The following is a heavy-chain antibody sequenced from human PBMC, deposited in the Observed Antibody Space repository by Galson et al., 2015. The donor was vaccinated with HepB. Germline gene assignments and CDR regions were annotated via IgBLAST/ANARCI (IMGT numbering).Heavy chain of an antibody. CDR2: ISGSGGST. D-gene: IGHD3-16*01. J-gene: IGHJ4*02. Sequence: SLRLSCAASGFTFSSYAMSWVRQAPGKGLEWVSAISGSGGSTYYADSVKGRFAISRDNSKNTLYLQMNSLRAEDTAVYYCAKDLGDGAGLDYWGQGTLVTVSS. V-gene: IGHV3-23*01. CDR1: GFTFSSYA. CDR3: AKDLGDGAGLDY.